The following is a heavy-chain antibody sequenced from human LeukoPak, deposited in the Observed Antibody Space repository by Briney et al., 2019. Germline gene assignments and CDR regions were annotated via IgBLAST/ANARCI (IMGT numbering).Heavy chain of an antibody. CDR1: GFTFSSSA. CDR3: TTFERDDFWSSADY. V-gene: IGHV3-23*01. J-gene: IGHJ4*02. D-gene: IGHD3-3*01. Sequence: PGGSLRLSCAASGFTFSSSAMSWVRQAPGKGLEWVSSISGSGSGGSTYYADSVKGRFTISRDNSKNTLYLQMNSLRAEDTAVYYCTTFERDDFWSSADYWGQGTLVTVSS. CDR2: ISGSGSGGST.